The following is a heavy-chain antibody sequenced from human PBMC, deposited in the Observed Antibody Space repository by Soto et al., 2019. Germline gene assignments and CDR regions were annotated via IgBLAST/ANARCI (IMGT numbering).Heavy chain of an antibody. CDR3: ARVPYYDSSGYTPGDDAFDI. J-gene: IGHJ3*02. V-gene: IGHV1-69*02. CDR2: IIPIHGIT. Sequence: SVKVSCKASGGTFSSYTISWVRQAPGQGLEWMGRIIPIHGITNYAQKFQGRVTMTTDTSTSTAYMELRSLRSDDTAVYYCARVPYYDSSGYTPGDDAFDIWGQGTMVTVSS. CDR1: GGTFSSYT. D-gene: IGHD3-22*01.